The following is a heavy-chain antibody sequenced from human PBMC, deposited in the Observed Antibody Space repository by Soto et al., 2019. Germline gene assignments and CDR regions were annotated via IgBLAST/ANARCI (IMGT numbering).Heavy chain of an antibody. D-gene: IGHD4-17*01. CDR2: ITPVLGTA. V-gene: IGHV1-69*01. CDR3: ARSLEGTTVTNLFDP. J-gene: IGHJ5*02. Sequence: QVQLVQSGAEVKKPGSSVKVSCKASADTFNSYSLSWLRQAPGQRLEWMGGITPVLGTADYAQSFEDRLTITADDSTSTVYMELSSLRSDDTAVYYCARSLEGTTVTNLFDPWGQGALVTVSS. CDR1: ADTFNSYS.